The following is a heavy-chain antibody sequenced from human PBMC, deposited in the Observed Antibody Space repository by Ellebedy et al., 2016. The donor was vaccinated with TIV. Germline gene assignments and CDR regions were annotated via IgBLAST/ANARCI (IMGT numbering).Heavy chain of an antibody. CDR2: ISSGSSYI. CDR1: GFTFSSYS. D-gene: IGHD4-17*01. J-gene: IGHJ5*02. CDR3: ARGPLYGDYPNWFDP. Sequence: GESLKISXAASGFTFSSYSMNWVRQAPGKGLEWVSSISSGSSYIYYADSVKGRFTISRDNAKNLLYLQMNSLRDEDTAVYYCARGPLYGDYPNWFDPWGQGTLVTVSS. V-gene: IGHV3-21*01.